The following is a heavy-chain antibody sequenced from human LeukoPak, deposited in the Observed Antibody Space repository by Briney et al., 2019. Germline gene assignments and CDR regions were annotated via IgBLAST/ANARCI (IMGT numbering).Heavy chain of an antibody. J-gene: IGHJ1*01. CDR2: INPNSGGT. CDR3: ARGSAIVVVVAATLSAEYFQH. Sequence: ASVKVSCKASGYTFTGYYMHWVRQAPGQGLEWMGWINPNSGGTNYAQKFQGWVTMTRDTSISTAYMELSRLRSDDTAVHYCARGSAIVVVVAATLSAEYFQHWGQGTLVTVSS. D-gene: IGHD2-15*01. CDR1: GYTFTGYY. V-gene: IGHV1-2*04.